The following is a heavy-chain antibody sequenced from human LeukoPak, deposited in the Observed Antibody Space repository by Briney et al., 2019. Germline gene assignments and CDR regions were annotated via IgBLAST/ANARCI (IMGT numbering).Heavy chain of an antibody. CDR1: GGSISSSSYY. V-gene: IGHV4-39*01. CDR2: IYYSGST. Sequence: SETLSLTCTVSGGSISSSSYYWGWIRQPPGKGLEWIGSIYYSGSTYYNPSLKSRVTISVDTSRNQFSLKLSSVTAADTAVYYCARHTLLWFGGDDAFDIWGQGTMVTVSS. D-gene: IGHD3-10*01. CDR3: ARHTLLWFGGDDAFDI. J-gene: IGHJ3*02.